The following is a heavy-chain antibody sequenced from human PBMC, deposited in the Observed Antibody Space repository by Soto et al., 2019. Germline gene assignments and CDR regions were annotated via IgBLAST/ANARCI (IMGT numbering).Heavy chain of an antibody. CDR2: VSDSGST. J-gene: IGHJ6*04. D-gene: IGHD1-26*01. CDR1: GASITNYY. CDR3: ARERVGHSAMDV. V-gene: IGHV4-59*12. Sequence: QVQLQESGPGLVKPSETLSLMCTVSGASITNYYWSWIRQSPAKGLQWIGYVSDSGSTKYNPSLMCRVSISVDTSEMQFSLKLPSLTAAGTAVYYCARERVGHSAMDVWGEGTTVTVSS.